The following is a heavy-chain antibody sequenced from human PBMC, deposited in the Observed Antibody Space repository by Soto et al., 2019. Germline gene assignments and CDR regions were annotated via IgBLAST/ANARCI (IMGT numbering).Heavy chain of an antibody. Sequence: GGSLRLSCAASGFIFENSGMSWVRQAPGKGLEWISSISGSGFKKYYADSVKGRFTISRDNSKSTVYLELNNLSAEDTAVYHCAKNQGVELVPLATVDWSDPWGQGSVVTVS. CDR2: ISGSGFKK. CDR3: AKNQGVELVPLATVDWSDP. D-gene: IGHD1-26*01. CDR1: GFIFENSG. V-gene: IGHV3-23*01. J-gene: IGHJ5*02.